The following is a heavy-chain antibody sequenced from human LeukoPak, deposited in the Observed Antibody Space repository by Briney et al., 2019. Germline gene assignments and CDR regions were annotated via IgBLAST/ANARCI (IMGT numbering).Heavy chain of an antibody. CDR1: GFTFSNYA. V-gene: IGHV3-23*01. CDR3: AKWGDYDVLTGYYDPDY. D-gene: IGHD3-9*01. Sequence: GGSLRLSCVASGFTFSNYAMSWVRQAPGKGLEWVSAITGSGGITYYADSVKGRFTISRDNSKNTLYLQMNSLRAEDTAVYYCAKWGDYDVLTGYYDPDYWGQGSLVTVSS. CDR2: ITGSGGIT. J-gene: IGHJ4*02.